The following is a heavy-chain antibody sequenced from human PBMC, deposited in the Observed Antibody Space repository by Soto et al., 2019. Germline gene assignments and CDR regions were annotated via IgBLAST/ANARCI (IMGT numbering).Heavy chain of an antibody. Sequence: QVQLVESGGGVVQPGRSLRLSCAASGFTFSSYGMHWFRQAPGKGLEWVAVIWYDGSNKYYADSVKGRFTISRDNSKNTLYLQMNSLRAEDTAVYYCARDLNAQDYGLSYWGQGTLVTVSS. V-gene: IGHV3-33*01. CDR1: GFTFSSYG. J-gene: IGHJ4*02. CDR2: IWYDGSNK. D-gene: IGHD3-10*01. CDR3: ARDLNAQDYGLSY.